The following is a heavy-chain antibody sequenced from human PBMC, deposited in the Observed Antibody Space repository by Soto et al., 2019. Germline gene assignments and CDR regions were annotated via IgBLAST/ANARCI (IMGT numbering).Heavy chain of an antibody. V-gene: IGHV3-23*01. CDR3: AKNGPYYYRSGSYQKSMGYGMDV. CDR1: GFTFSNYA. Sequence: GGSLRLSCVASGFTFSNYAMSWVRQAPGKGLEWVSLINYSGGSTYYADSVKGRFTISRDNSKNTLYLQMNSLRAEDTAVYYCAKNGPYYYRSGSYQKSMGYGMDVWGQGTTVTVSS. CDR2: INYSGGST. D-gene: IGHD3-10*01. J-gene: IGHJ6*02.